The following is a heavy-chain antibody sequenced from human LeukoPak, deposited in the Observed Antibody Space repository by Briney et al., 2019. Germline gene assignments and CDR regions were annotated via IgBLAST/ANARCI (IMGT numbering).Heavy chain of an antibody. CDR2: IIPIFGTA. CDR3: ARVLPYHDFWSGYYYMDV. V-gene: IGHV1-69*05. Sequence: SVKVSCKASGGTFSSYAISWVRQAPGQGLEWMGGIIPIFGTANYAQKFQGRVTITTDESTSTAYMELSSLRSEDTAVYYCARVLPYHDFWSGYYYMDVWGKGTTVTVSS. D-gene: IGHD3-3*01. J-gene: IGHJ6*03. CDR1: GGTFSSYA.